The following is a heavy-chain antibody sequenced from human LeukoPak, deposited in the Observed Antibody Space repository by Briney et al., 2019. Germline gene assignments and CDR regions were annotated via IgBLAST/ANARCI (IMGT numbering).Heavy chain of an antibody. CDR1: GGSISSGGYS. Sequence: SETLSLTCAVSGGSISSGGYSWSWIRQPPGKGLEWIGYIYHSGSTYYNPSLKSRVTISVDRSKNQFSLKLSSVTAADTAVYYCASSAVYYYDSSGYFSSAQYFQHWGQGTLVTVSS. V-gene: IGHV4-30-2*01. D-gene: IGHD3-22*01. CDR3: ASSAVYYYDSSGYFSSAQYFQH. CDR2: IYHSGST. J-gene: IGHJ1*01.